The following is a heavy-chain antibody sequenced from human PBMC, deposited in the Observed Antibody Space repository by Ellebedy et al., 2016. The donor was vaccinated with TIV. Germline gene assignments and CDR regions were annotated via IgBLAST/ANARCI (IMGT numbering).Heavy chain of an antibody. CDR2: IRYDGSNK. J-gene: IGHJ6*02. D-gene: IGHD3-10*01. CDR3: AKDPGEYYGSGSHPNAV. V-gene: IGHV3-30*02. CDR1: GFTFRSYG. Sequence: PGGSLRLSCAASGFTFRSYGMHWVRQPPGKGLEWVTFIRYDGSNKYYTDSVKGRFTISRDDSKNTLYLQMNSLRAEDTAVYYCAKDPGEYYGSGSHPNAVWGQGTTVTVSS.